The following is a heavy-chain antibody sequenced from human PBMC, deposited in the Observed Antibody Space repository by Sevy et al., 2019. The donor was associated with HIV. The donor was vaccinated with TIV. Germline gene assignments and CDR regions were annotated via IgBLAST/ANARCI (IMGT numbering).Heavy chain of an antibody. Sequence: GGYLRLSCAASGFIFDYYGMHWVRQAPGKGLEWVALISHDGSKKYYADSVKGRFTISRDNSKNTLYLQMNTLRRDDMAAYFCTKDPPVYGDFPYGMDVWGQGSTVTVS. CDR2: ISHDGSKK. CDR3: TKDPPVYGDFPYGMDV. CDR1: GFIFDYYG. J-gene: IGHJ6*02. D-gene: IGHD4-17*01. V-gene: IGHV3-30*18.